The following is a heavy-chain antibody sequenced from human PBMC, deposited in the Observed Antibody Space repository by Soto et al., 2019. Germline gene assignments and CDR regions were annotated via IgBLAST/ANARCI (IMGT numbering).Heavy chain of an antibody. D-gene: IGHD3-9*01. CDR2: ISAYNGNT. CDR1: GYTFTSYG. Sequence: QVQLVQSGAEVKKPGASVKVSCKASGYTFTSYGISWVRQAPGQGLEWMGWISAYNGNTNYAQKLQGRVTMTTDTSTSTAYMELRSLRSDDTAVYSCARGGHYDILTGYYLSHDAFDIWGQGTMVTVSS. CDR3: ARGGHYDILTGYYLSHDAFDI. J-gene: IGHJ3*02. V-gene: IGHV1-18*01.